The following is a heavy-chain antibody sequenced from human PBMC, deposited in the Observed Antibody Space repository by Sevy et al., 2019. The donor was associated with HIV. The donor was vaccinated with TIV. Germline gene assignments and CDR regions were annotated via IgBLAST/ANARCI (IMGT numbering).Heavy chain of an antibody. V-gene: IGHV1-2*06. Sequence: ASVKVSCKASGYTFTSYDIVWVRQAPGQGLEWMGRINPNSGGTNYAQKFQGRVTMTRDTSISTAYMELSRLGSDDTAVYYCARDPVPAAASPFDYWGQGTLVTVSS. CDR3: ARDPVPAAASPFDY. CDR2: INPNSGGT. J-gene: IGHJ4*02. CDR1: GYTFTSYD. D-gene: IGHD2-2*01.